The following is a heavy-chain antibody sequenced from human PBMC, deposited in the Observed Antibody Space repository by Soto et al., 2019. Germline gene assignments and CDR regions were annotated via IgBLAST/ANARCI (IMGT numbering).Heavy chain of an antibody. D-gene: IGHD6-6*01. J-gene: IGHJ6*02. CDR2: ITGSGNYI. CDR1: GFTFSTYS. V-gene: IGHV3-21*01. Sequence: PGGSLRLSCAASGFTFSTYSMNWVRQAPGKGLEWVSCITGSGNYIYYADSVRGRFTISRDNAKNSLYLQMNSLRAEDTAVYYCARDEEARPYFYGMDVWGQGTTVTVSS. CDR3: ARDEEARPYFYGMDV.